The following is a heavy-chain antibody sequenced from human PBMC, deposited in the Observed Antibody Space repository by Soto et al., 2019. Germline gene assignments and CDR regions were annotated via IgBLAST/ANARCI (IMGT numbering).Heavy chain of an antibody. J-gene: IGHJ5*02. V-gene: IGHV4-59*01. Sequence: SETLSRTCSVSGGSISRYYWSWIRQPPGKGLEWIGYAYYSGDTGYNPSLKSRVTMAVDTSKSQVSLKLSSVTAADTAVYYCARDRSTYGGGGTGEVKENWFDPWGQGALVTVSS. CDR1: GGSISRYY. CDR2: AYYSGDT. D-gene: IGHD2-8*01. CDR3: ARDRSTYGGGGTGEVKENWFDP.